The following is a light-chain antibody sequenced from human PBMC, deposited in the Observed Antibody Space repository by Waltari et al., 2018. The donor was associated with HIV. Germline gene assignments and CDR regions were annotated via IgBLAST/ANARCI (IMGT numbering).Light chain of an antibody. Sequence: DINLTQFPDSLSLSLGERAAIHCRSERSVLSTSNNVNHFAWYQERKGHPPRLLVYAGSSRASGVPARFSATGSRTDFTLTIDNLQADDVGSYFCQQYYSTPTFGRGTRL. V-gene: IGKV4-1*01. J-gene: IGKJ5*01. CDR3: QQYYSTPT. CDR1: RSVLSTSNNVNH. CDR2: AGS.